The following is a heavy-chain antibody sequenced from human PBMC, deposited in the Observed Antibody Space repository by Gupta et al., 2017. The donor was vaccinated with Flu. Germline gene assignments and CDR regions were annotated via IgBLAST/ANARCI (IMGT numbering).Heavy chain of an antibody. D-gene: IGHD6-13*01. CDR1: GGSFSGYY. CDR2: INHSGST. CDR3: ARGVGIAAAVPLPNWFDP. V-gene: IGHV4-34*01. J-gene: IGHJ5*02. Sequence: QVQLQQWGAGLLKPSETLSLTCAVYGGSFSGYYWRWIRQPPGKGLEWIGEINHSGSTNYNPSLKSRVTISVDTSKNQFSLKLSSVTAADTAVYYCARGVGIAAAVPLPNWFDPWGQGTLVTVSS.